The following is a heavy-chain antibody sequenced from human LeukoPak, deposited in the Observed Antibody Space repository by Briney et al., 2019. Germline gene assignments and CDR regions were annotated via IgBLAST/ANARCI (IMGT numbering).Heavy chain of an antibody. CDR3: ARDVLLVPRWFDP. CDR2: ISAYNGNT. D-gene: IGHD6-13*01. V-gene: IGHV1-18*01. J-gene: IGHJ5*02. CDR1: GGTFSSYA. Sequence: GASVKVSCKASGGTFSSYAISWVRQAPGQGLEWMGWISAYNGNTNYAQKFQGRVTMTTDTSTSTAYMELRSLRSDDTAVYYCARDVLLVPRWFDPWGQGTLVTVSS.